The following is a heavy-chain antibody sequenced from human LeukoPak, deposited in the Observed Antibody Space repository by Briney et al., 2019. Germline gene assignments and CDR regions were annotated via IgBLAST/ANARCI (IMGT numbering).Heavy chain of an antibody. V-gene: IGHV4-39*01. CDR2: IYYSGST. CDR3: ARNEPQPYYCYGMDV. J-gene: IGHJ6*02. CDR1: GGSISSSSYY. Sequence: SETLSLTCTVSGGSISSSSYYWGWIRQPPGKGLEWIGSIYYSGSTYYNPSLKSRVTISVDTSKNQFSLKLSSVTAADTAVYYCARNEPQPYYCYGMDVWGQGTTVTVSS. D-gene: IGHD1-1*01.